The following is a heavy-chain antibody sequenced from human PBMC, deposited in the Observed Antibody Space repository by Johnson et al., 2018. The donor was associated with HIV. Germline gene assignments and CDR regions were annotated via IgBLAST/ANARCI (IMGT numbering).Heavy chain of an antibody. CDR3: TTQQRADAFDI. Sequence: VQLVESGGDLVKPGGSLKLSCAASGFTFSDAWMNWVRQAPGTGLEWVGRLKRKTDGGTTDYAAPLKGRFSIARDDSKNTLYLQMNSLKTEDTAVYYCTTQQRADAFDIWGQGTMVTVSS. V-gene: IGHV3-15*01. CDR1: GFTFSDAW. D-gene: IGHD6-13*01. J-gene: IGHJ3*02. CDR2: LKRKTDGGTT.